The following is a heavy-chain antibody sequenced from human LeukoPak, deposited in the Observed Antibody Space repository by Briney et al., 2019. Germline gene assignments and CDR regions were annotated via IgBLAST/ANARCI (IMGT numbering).Heavy chain of an antibody. J-gene: IGHJ6*03. CDR1: GGSFSGYY. Sequence: SETLSLTCAVYGGSFSGYYWSWIRQPPGKGLERIGEINHSGSTNYNPSLKSRVTISVDTSKNQFSLKLSSVTAADTAVYYCARGIGWNYDYYYYYMDVWGKGTTVTVSS. CDR3: ARGIGWNYDYYYYYMDV. CDR2: INHSGST. V-gene: IGHV4-34*01. D-gene: IGHD1-7*01.